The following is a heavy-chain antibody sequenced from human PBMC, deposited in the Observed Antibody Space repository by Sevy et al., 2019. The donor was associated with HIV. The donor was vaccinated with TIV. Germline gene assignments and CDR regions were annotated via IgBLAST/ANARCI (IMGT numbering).Heavy chain of an antibody. CDR1: GFTLSSYW. V-gene: IGHV3-7*04. Sequence: GGSLRLSCVASGFTLSSYWMSWVRQVPGQGLEWVADIKQDGSDKNYLDSLKGRFTISRDNAKKSLYLQMNNLRVEDTALYYCVRVRAFLLFGELPRYRFDSWGQGTLLTVSS. CDR3: VRVRAFLLFGELPRYRFDS. D-gene: IGHD3-10*01. CDR2: IKQDGSDK. J-gene: IGHJ4*02.